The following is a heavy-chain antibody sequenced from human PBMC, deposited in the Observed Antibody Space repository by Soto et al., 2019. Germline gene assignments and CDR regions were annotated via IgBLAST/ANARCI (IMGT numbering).Heavy chain of an antibody. J-gene: IGHJ6*02. CDR2: INPSGGST. CDR1: GYTVTSYY. V-gene: IGHV1-46*01. Sequence: QIQLVQSGAEVKKPGASVKVSCKASGYTVTSYYMHWVRQAPGQGLEWMGIINPSGGSTTYAQKFQGRLTMTRDTSTSTVYMELSSLRSEDTAMYYCARKALAVGGLSYYGMDVWGPGTTVTVSS. CDR3: ARKALAVGGLSYYGMDV. D-gene: IGHD6-19*01.